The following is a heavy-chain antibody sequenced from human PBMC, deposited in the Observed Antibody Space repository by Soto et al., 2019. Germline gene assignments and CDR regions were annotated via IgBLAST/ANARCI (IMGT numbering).Heavy chain of an antibody. J-gene: IGHJ5*02. Sequence: QVQLVESGGGVVQPGRSLRLSCAASGFTFSNYAVHWVRQAPGKGLEWVAVISYDGTDKYYADSVKGRFTISRDNSKSTLYLQMNSLRPDDTAVYYCARGGRIGAVAGPNNWFDPRGQGTLVTVSS. CDR3: ARGGRIGAVAGPNNWFDP. D-gene: IGHD6-19*01. CDR1: GFTFSNYA. V-gene: IGHV3-30*04. CDR2: ISYDGTDK.